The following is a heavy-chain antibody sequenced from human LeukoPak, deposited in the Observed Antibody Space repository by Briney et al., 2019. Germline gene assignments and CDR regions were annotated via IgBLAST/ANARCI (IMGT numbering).Heavy chain of an antibody. CDR3: ASRDTATGLD. J-gene: IGHJ4*02. Sequence: SETLSLTCAVYGGSFSGYYRSWIRQPPGKGLEWIGEINHSGSTNYNPSLKSRVTISVDTSKNQFSLKLSSVTAADTAVYYCASRDTATGLDWGQGTLVTVSS. V-gene: IGHV4-34*01. CDR2: INHSGST. CDR1: GGSFSGYY. D-gene: IGHD5-18*01.